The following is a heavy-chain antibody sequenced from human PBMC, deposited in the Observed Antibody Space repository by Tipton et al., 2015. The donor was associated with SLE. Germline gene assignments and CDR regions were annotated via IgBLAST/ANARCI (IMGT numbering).Heavy chain of an antibody. CDR1: GGSISSHY. D-gene: IGHD2-2*01. Sequence: TLSLTCTVSGGSISSHYWSWIRQPPGKGLEWIGYIYYSGSTNYNPSLKSRVTMAIDTSKNQFSLRLSSVTAADTAVYFCAKGYCSSASCYWSVFDPWGQGTLVTVSS. V-gene: IGHV4-59*11. CDR3: AKGYCSSASCYWSVFDP. J-gene: IGHJ5*02. CDR2: IYYSGST.